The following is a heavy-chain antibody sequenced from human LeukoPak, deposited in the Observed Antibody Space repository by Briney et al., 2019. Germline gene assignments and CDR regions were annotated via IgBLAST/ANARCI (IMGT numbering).Heavy chain of an antibody. CDR1: GGSISSGGYS. V-gene: IGHV4-39*01. J-gene: IGHJ6*03. CDR2: VYYSGST. CDR3: ARVDYSNYGAAYYYYYMDV. Sequence: PSETLSLTCTVSGGSISSGGYSWSWIRQPPGKGLEWIGNVYYSGSTYYNPSLKSRVIISVDTSKNQFSLRLSSVTAADTAVYYCARVDYSNYGAAYYYYYMDVWGKGTTVTVSS. D-gene: IGHD4-11*01.